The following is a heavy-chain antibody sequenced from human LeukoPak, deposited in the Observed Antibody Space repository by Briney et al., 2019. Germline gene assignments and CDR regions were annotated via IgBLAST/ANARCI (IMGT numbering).Heavy chain of an antibody. CDR2: INHSGGT. J-gene: IGHJ6*02. V-gene: IGHV4-34*01. D-gene: IGHD4-23*01. Sequence: SETLSLTCAVYGGSFSGYYWSWIRQPPGKGLEWIGEINHSGGTNYNPSLKSRVTISVDTSKNQFSLKLSSVTAADTAVYYCATSPVVTKHYYYYGMDVWGQGTTVTVSS. CDR1: GGSFSGYY. CDR3: ATSPVVTKHYYYYGMDV.